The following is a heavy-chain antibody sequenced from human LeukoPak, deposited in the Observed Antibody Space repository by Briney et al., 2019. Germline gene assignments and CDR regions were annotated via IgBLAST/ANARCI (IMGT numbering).Heavy chain of an antibody. Sequence: PGGSLRLSCAASGFTFSSYSMNWVRQAPGKGLEWVSVIYSGGSTYYADSVKGRFTISRDNSKNTLFLQMNSLRAEDTAVYYCARGETWELLLDYWGQGTLVTVSS. V-gene: IGHV3-66*01. D-gene: IGHD1-26*01. J-gene: IGHJ4*02. CDR3: ARGETWELLLDY. CDR2: IYSGGST. CDR1: GFTFSSYS.